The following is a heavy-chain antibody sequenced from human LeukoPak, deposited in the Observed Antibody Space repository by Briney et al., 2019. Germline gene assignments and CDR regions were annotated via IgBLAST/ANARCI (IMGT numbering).Heavy chain of an antibody. CDR3: ARDGYSYGYRASYIDY. D-gene: IGHD5-18*01. J-gene: IGHJ4*02. V-gene: IGHV4-4*07. CDR2: IYTSGST. Sequence: SETLSLTCTVSGGSISSYYWSWIRQPAGKGLEWIGRIYTSGSTNYNPSLKSRVTMSVDTSKNQFSLKLSSVTAADTAVYYCARDGYSYGYRASYIDYWGQGTLVTVSS. CDR1: GGSISSYY.